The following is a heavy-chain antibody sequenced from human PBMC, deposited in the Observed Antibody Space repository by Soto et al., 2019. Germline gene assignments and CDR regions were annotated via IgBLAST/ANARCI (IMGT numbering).Heavy chain of an antibody. CDR1: GDSISSTNW. J-gene: IGHJ6*02. CDR2: IHHSGTT. Sequence: PSETLSLTCGVSGDSISSTNWWHWVRQPPGKGLEWIGEIHHSGTTNYNPSLKSRVAISVDKSKNQFSLKLNSVTAADTAVYYCARGISTTRYYYYYGMDVWGQGTTVTVSS. CDR3: ARGISTTRYYYYYGMDV. D-gene: IGHD2-2*01. V-gene: IGHV4-4*02.